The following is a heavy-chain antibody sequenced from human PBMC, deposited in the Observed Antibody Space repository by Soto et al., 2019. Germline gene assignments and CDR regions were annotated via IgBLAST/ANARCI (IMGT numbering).Heavy chain of an antibody. V-gene: IGHV1-46*01. CDR3: ARDHAEQYYYGPQAYMDV. CDR1: GYTFTRYY. J-gene: IGHJ6*03. Sequence: ASVKGSCKASGYTFTRYYMHWVRQAPGQGLEWMGIINPSGGSTSYAQKFQGRVTITRDTSASTAYMELSSLRSEDTAVYYCARDHAEQYYYGPQAYMDVWGKGTTVTVSS. CDR2: INPSGGST. D-gene: IGHD3-10*01.